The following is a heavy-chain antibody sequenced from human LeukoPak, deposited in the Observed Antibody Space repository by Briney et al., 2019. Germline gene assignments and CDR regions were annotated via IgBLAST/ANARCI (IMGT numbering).Heavy chain of an antibody. CDR3: ARVACTGGSCRPYYYYGMDV. CDR1: AFAFSNHA. D-gene: IGHD2-15*01. J-gene: IGHJ6*02. CDR2: IWYDGSNK. V-gene: IGHV3-33*08. Sequence: GGSLRLSCTASAFAFSNHAMSWVRQGPGKGPEWVAVIWYDGSNKYYADSVKGRFTVSRDNSKNTLYLQMNNLRAEDTAVYYCARVACTGGSCRPYYYYGMDVWGQGTTVIVSS.